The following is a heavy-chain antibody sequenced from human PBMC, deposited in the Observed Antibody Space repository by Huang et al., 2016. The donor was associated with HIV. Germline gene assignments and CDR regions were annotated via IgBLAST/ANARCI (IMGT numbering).Heavy chain of an antibody. CDR2: VSPYKTKT. D-gene: IGHD2-2*01. CDR3: ATDYYANFDY. Sequence: QVQLMQPGPEVKKPGVSVKVSCKASGYRFTTYGLNWARQASGHVVEWLGCVSPYKTKTDNAEKFQVRVTMTRDTSTSTAYMELRSLRSDDTAVYYCATDYYANFDYWGQGTLVTISS. CDR1: GYRFTTYG. V-gene: IGHV1-18*04. J-gene: IGHJ4*02.